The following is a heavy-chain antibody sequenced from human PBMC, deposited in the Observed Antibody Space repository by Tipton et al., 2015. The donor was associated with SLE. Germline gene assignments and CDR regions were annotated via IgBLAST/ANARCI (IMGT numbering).Heavy chain of an antibody. V-gene: IGHV1-2*02. CDR1: GYTFTGYY. Sequence: QVQLVQSGAEVKKPGASVKVSCKASGYTFTGYYMHWVRQAPGQGLEWMGWINPNSGGTNYAQKFQGRVTMTRDTSISTAYMELSRLRADDTAVYYCATPGDIVVVVAATPGAFDIWGQGTMVTVSS. J-gene: IGHJ3*02. CDR2: INPNSGGT. D-gene: IGHD2-15*01. CDR3: ATPGDIVVVVAATPGAFDI.